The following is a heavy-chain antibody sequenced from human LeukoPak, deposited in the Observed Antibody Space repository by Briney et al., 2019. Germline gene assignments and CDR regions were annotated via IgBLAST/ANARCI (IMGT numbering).Heavy chain of an antibody. CDR1: DYTFTSYG. V-gene: IGHV1-18*01. Sequence: ASVKVSCKASDYTFTSYGINWVRQAPGQGLEWMGWISGYSGNIYYAQNLQGRVTMTTDTSTSTAYMELRSLRSDDAAVYYCARSTIPTLGSYYDFCPFDPWGQGTLVTVSS. J-gene: IGHJ5*02. CDR2: ISGYSGNI. D-gene: IGHD3-3*01. CDR3: ARSTIPTLGSYYDFCPFDP.